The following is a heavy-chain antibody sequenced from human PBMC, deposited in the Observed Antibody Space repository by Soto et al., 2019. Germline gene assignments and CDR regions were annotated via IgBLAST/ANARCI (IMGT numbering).Heavy chain of an antibody. CDR2: IKDDGSEK. CDR1: EFTFNTYW. V-gene: IGHV3-7*05. D-gene: IGHD3-22*01. CDR3: ARDWGTPGRGSAVGYSYHYGMDV. J-gene: IGHJ6*02. Sequence: EVQLVESGGGLVQPGGSLRLSCLASEFTFNTYWMNWVRQAPGRGLEWVANIKDDGSEKNYVDSVKGRFTISRDNAKNSMYLQMNRLRGEDTAVYFCARDWGTPGRGSAVGYSYHYGMDVWGQGTTVTVSS.